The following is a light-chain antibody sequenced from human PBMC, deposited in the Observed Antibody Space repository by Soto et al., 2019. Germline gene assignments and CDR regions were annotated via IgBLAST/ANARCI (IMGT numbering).Light chain of an antibody. J-gene: IGLJ3*02. CDR1: SSDVGGYDH. CDR2: DVT. V-gene: IGLV2-14*03. CDR3: SSYTNKDNLL. Sequence: QSVLTQPASVSGSPGQSITISCTGTSSDVGGYDHVSWYQQHPGKAPKLIIYDVTVRPSGISPRFSGYKSDNTASLAVSGLQPEDEADYYCSSYTNKDNLLFGGGTKLTVL.